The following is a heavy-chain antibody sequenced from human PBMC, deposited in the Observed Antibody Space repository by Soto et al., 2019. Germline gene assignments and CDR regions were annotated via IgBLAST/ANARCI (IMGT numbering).Heavy chain of an antibody. J-gene: IGHJ3*02. Sequence: SETLSLTCTVSGGSLSHYYWSWIRQPPGKGLEWTGFFHYSGVIKYNPSLKSRVTISVDTSKRQVSLKLRSVSAADTAVYYCARGGYYDSSGFPPGYAFDIWGRGTMVTVSS. CDR1: GGSLSHYY. CDR2: FHYSGVI. D-gene: IGHD3-22*01. V-gene: IGHV4-59*01. CDR3: ARGGYYDSSGFPPGYAFDI.